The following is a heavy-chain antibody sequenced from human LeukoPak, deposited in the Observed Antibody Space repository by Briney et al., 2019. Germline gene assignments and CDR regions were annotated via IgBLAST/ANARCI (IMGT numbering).Heavy chain of an antibody. CDR2: IYNSGTT. CDR3: ARAPVLYYFDY. D-gene: IGHD2-8*01. CDR1: GGPISSYY. Sequence: SETLSLTRTVSGGPISSYYWSWIRQPPGKGLEWIGYIYNSGTTDYNPSLKSRVTISVDTSKNQFSLKVNSVTAADTAVYYCARAPVLYYFDYWGQGTLVTVSS. J-gene: IGHJ4*02. V-gene: IGHV4-59*01.